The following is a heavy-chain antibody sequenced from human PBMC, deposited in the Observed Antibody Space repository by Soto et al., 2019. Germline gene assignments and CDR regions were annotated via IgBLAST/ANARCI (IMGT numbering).Heavy chain of an antibody. CDR1: GFTFWTYA. D-gene: IGHD3-22*01. J-gene: IGHJ1*01. CDR2: ISGTGGGT. CDR3: ARHPPPGYYYDSSGYYGYFQH. V-gene: IGHV3-23*01. Sequence: PGGSLRLSWAASGFTFWTYAMSWVRQAPGKGLEWVSVISGTGGGTSYADSVKGRFTISRDNSKNTLYLQMNSLGVEDTAVYYCARHPPPGYYYDSSGYYGYFQHWGQGTPVTSPQ.